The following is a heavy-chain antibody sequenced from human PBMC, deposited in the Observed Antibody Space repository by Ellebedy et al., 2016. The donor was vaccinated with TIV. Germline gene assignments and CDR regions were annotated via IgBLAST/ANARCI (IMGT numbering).Heavy chain of an antibody. V-gene: IGHV3-30*18. J-gene: IGHJ6*02. D-gene: IGHD3-3*01. CDR3: AKTGVVITTHYGMDV. Sequence: GESLKISCAASGFTFSSYGMHWVRQAPGKGLEWVAVTSHDGSNRYYADSVKGRFTISRDNSKNTLYLQMNSLRAEDTAVYYCAKTGVVITTHYGMDVWGQGTTVTVSS. CDR2: TSHDGSNR. CDR1: GFTFSSYG.